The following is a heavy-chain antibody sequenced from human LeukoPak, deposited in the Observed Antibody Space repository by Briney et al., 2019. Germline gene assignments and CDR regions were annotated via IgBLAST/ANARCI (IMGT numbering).Heavy chain of an antibody. Sequence: GWSLRLSCAASGFTFRRYSMNWGRQAPGKGLEWVSYISSTSTTIYYADSVKGRFTISRDNAKNSLYLQMNSLRAEDTAVYYCARDQLLTTVEFYFDYWGQGTLVTVSS. CDR2: ISSTSTTI. V-gene: IGHV3-48*01. J-gene: IGHJ4*02. CDR1: GFTFRRYS. D-gene: IGHD2-2*01. CDR3: ARDQLLTTVEFYFDY.